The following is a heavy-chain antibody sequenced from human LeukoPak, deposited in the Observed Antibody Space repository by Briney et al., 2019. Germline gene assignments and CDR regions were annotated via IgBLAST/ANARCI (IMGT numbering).Heavy chain of an antibody. CDR3: ARDPHEYDSSGYYRLNWFDP. Sequence: GGSLRLSCAASGFTFSSYSMNWVRQAPGKGLELVSYFSSNSSTIYYADSVKGRFTISRDNAKNSLYLQMNSLRAEDTAVYYCARDPHEYDSSGYYRLNWFDPWGQGTLVTVSS. D-gene: IGHD3-22*01. CDR2: FSSNSSTI. J-gene: IGHJ5*02. V-gene: IGHV3-48*04. CDR1: GFTFSSYS.